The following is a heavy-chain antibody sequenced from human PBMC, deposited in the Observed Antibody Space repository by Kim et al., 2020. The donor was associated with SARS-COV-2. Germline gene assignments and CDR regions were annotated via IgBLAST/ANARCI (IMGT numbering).Heavy chain of an antibody. CDR3: ARNHGDYVWDYYYYGMDV. V-gene: IGHV3-30*04. J-gene: IGHJ6*02. CDR1: GFTFSSYA. CDR2: ISYDGSNK. D-gene: IGHD4-17*01. Sequence: GGSLRLSCAASGFTFSSYAMHWVRQAPGKGLEWVAVISYDGSNKYYADSVKGRFTISRDNSKNTLYLQMNSLRAEDTAVYYCARNHGDYVWDYYYYGMDVWGQGTTVTVSS.